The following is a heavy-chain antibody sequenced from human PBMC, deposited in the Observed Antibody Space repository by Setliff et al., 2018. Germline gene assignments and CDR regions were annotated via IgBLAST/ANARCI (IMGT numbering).Heavy chain of an antibody. D-gene: IGHD1-1*01. CDR2: IDGEGNNI. CDR1: GFTFSNYW. V-gene: IGHV3-74*01. CDR3: VTGMGTHYFDY. Sequence: AGGSLRLSCVTSGFTFSNYWMHWVRQPQGKGLLWVSRIDGEGNNINYADSVKGRFTISRDNARNTVYLQMNGLRAEDTAVYYCVTGMGTHYFDYWGQGMLVTVSS. J-gene: IGHJ4*02.